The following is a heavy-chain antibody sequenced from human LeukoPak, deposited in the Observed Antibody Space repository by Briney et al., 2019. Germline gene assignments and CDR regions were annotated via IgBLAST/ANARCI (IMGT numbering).Heavy chain of an antibody. CDR2: VNQGGSET. CDR1: GFALSGYW. V-gene: IGHV3-7*01. Sequence: PGGSLRLSCAASGFALSGYWMTWVRQAPGKGLEWVASVNQGGSETYYVDSMKGRFTISRDNAENSLYLQMNSLRAEDTAVYYCARYDSSGRAIDYWGQGTLVTVSS. D-gene: IGHD3-22*01. CDR3: ARYDSSGRAIDY. J-gene: IGHJ4*02.